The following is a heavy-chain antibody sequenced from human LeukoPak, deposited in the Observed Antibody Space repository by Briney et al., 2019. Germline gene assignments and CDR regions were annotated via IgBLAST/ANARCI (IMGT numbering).Heavy chain of an antibody. D-gene: IGHD2-2*01. V-gene: IGHV3-48*03. Sequence: GGSLRLSCKASGFTFRSYEMNWVRQVPGKGLEWLSYISRSGTIIHYADSVKGRFTISRDDAENSLFLQMSSLRADDTAMYYCASQPHCSSATCFPGELDPWGQGTLVTVSS. CDR3: ASQPHCSSATCFPGELDP. CDR2: ISRSGTII. J-gene: IGHJ5*02. CDR1: GFTFRSYE.